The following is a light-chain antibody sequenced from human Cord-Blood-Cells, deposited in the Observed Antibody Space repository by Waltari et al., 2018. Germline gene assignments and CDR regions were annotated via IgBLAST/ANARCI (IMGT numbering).Light chain of an antibody. CDR1: QSVSSSY. CDR3: QQYGSSPLT. V-gene: IGKV3-20*01. Sequence: EIVLTQSPGTLSLSPGERATPSCRASQSVSSSYLARYQQKPGQAPRLLIYGASSRATGIPDRFSGSGSGTDFTLTISRLEPEDFAVYYCQQYGSSPLTFGGGTKVEIK. J-gene: IGKJ4*01. CDR2: GAS.